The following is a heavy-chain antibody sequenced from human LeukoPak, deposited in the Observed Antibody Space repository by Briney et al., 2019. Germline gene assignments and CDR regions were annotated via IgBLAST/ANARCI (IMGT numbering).Heavy chain of an antibody. Sequence: PGGSLSLSCAASGFMFSTYPMNWVRQAPGKGLEWVSTISGSGGSTYYADSVKGRFTISRDNSKNTLYLQMNRLRADDTAIYYCAKERTQTTSFDYWGQGTLVTVSS. CDR3: AKERTQTTSFDY. CDR2: ISGSGGST. V-gene: IGHV3-23*01. CDR1: GFMFSTYP. J-gene: IGHJ4*02. D-gene: IGHD2/OR15-2a*01.